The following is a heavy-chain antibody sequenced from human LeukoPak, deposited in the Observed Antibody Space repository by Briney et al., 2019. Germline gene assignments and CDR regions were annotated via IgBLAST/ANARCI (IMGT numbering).Heavy chain of an antibody. Sequence: GGSLRLSCAASGFTVSSNYMSWVRQAPGKGLEWVSSIRVSGGITDYADSVKGRFTISRDNSKNTLYLQMTSLRAEDTAVYYCAKDRTVTTAGIYYFDSWGQGTLVTVSS. CDR2: IRVSGGIT. J-gene: IGHJ4*02. D-gene: IGHD1-14*01. CDR1: GFTVSSNY. V-gene: IGHV3-23*01. CDR3: AKDRTVTTAGIYYFDS.